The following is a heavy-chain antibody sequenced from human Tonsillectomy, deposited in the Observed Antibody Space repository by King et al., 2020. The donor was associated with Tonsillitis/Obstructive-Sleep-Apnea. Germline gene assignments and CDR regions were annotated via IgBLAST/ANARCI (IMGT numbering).Heavy chain of an antibody. CDR3: ARSDTVTGVYSFAYCMNA. D-gene: IGHD4-17*01. Sequence: VQLVESGGGVVQPGRSLRLSCTTSGFTFSSYAMHWVRQPTGKGLEWVAVIWYDGSNKYYAESVKGRFTISRDNSKSTLYLQMNSLRADDTAMYYCARSDTVTGVYSFAYCMNAWGQGTTVTVSS. J-gene: IGHJ6*02. CDR1: GFTFSSYA. CDR2: IWYDGSNK. V-gene: IGHV3-33*01.